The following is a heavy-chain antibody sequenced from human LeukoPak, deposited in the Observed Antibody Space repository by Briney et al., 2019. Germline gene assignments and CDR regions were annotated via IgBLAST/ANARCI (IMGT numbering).Heavy chain of an antibody. J-gene: IGHJ6*02. CDR1: GGSISSYY. Sequence: SETLSLTCTVSGGSISSYYWSWIRQPPGKGLEWIGYIYYSGSTNYNPSLKSRVTISVDTSKNQFSLKLSSVTAADTAVYYCARDAPVGAGREGYYGMDVWGQGTTVTVSS. CDR3: ARDAPVGAGREGYYGMDV. V-gene: IGHV4-59*12. D-gene: IGHD1-26*01. CDR2: IYYSGST.